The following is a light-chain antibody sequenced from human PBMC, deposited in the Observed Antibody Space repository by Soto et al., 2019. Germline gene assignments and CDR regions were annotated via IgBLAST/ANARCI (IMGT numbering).Light chain of an antibody. J-gene: IGKJ1*01. CDR2: GAS. Sequence: EIVMTQSPATLSVSPGERVTLSCRASQSVSSNLAWYQQKPDQAPRLLIYGASTRATGIPARFSGSGSGTEFTLNISSLQSEDFAVYYCQQYNNWPLTFGQGTKVEIK. V-gene: IGKV3-15*01. CDR1: QSVSSN. CDR3: QQYNNWPLT.